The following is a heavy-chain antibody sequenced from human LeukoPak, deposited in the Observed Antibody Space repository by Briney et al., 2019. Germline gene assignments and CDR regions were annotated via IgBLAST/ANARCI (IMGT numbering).Heavy chain of an antibody. CDR2: ISAYNGNT. CDR3: ARDRVMVRGVIIPGNWFDP. CDR1: GYTFTSYY. Sequence: ASVKVSCKASGYTFTSYYMHWVRQAPGQGLEWMGWISAYNGNTNYAQKLQGRVTMTTDTSTSTAYMELRSLRSDDTAVYYCARDRVMVRGVIIPGNWFDPWGQGTLVTVSS. J-gene: IGHJ5*02. V-gene: IGHV1-18*04. D-gene: IGHD3-10*01.